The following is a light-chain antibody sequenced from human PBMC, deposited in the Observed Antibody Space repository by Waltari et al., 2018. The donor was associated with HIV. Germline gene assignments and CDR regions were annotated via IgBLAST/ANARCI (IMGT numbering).Light chain of an antibody. J-gene: IGLJ2*01. Sequence: QSALTQPASVSGSPGQSITISATGTTSDVGNHNYVSWYHQHPDNVPKLIIYEVSTRPSGVSTRFSGSKSGNTASLTISGLQAEDEANYYCSSYSSTTTVGLFGGGTKLTVL. CDR1: TSDVGNHNY. V-gene: IGLV2-14*01. CDR3: SSYSSTTTVGL. CDR2: EVS.